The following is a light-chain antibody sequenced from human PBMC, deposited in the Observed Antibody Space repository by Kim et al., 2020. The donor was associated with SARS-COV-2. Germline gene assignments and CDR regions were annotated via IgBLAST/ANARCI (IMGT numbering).Light chain of an antibody. CDR3: MQALQTPLT. V-gene: IGKV2-28*01. J-gene: IGKJ4*01. Sequence: DIVMTQSPLSLPVTPGEPASISCRSSQSLLYNSTGYTYLDWYLQKPGQSPQLLIYLGSNRASGVPDRFSGSGSGTDFTLKISRVEAEDVGVYYCMQALQTPLTFGGGTKVDIK. CDR2: LGS. CDR1: QSLLYNSTGYTY.